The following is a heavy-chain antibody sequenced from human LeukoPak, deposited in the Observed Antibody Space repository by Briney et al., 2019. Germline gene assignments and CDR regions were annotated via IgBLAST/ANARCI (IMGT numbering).Heavy chain of an antibody. D-gene: IGHD5-18*01. V-gene: IGHV4-34*01. J-gene: IGHJ4*02. CDR1: GGSFSGYY. Sequence: SETLSLTCAVYGGSFSGYYWSWIRQPPGKGLEWIGEINHSGSTNYNPSLKSRVTISVDTSKNQFSLKLSSVTAADTAVYYCARDYTAMVFFDYWGQGTLVTVSS. CDR2: INHSGST. CDR3: ARDYTAMVFFDY.